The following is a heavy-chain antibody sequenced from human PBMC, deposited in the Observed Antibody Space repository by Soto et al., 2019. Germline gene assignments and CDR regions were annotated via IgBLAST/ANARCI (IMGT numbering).Heavy chain of an antibody. CDR2: IYYSGST. CDR1: GGSISSGGYY. D-gene: IGHD3-3*01. Sequence: PSETLSLTCTVSGGSISSGGYYWSWIRQHPGKGLEWIGYIYYSGSTYHNPSLKSRVTISVDTSKNQFSLKLSSVTAADTAVYYCARVHDFWSGYHDYWGQGTLVTVSS. J-gene: IGHJ4*02. CDR3: ARVHDFWSGYHDY. V-gene: IGHV4-31*03.